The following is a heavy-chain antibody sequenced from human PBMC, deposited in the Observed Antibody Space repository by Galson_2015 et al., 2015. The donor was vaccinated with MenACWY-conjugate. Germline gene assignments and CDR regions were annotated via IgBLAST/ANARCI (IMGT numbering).Heavy chain of an antibody. CDR2: ISKSGSPI. J-gene: IGHJ6*03. D-gene: IGHD5-18*01. CDR3: ARVGTWIHQYFYYMDV. V-gene: IGHV3-48*03. CDR1: GFTFTGYE. Sequence: SLRLSCAASGFTFTGYEFNWVHQAPGKGLEWLSYISKSGSPIYYADSVKGRFTISRDNIQKSLFLEMNSLRAGDTGVYYCARVGTWIHQYFYYMDVWGKGTTVTVSS.